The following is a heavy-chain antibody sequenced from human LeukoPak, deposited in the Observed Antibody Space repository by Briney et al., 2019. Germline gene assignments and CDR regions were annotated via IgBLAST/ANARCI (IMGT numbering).Heavy chain of an antibody. D-gene: IGHD1-26*01. CDR1: GYTFTSYY. J-gene: IGHJ6*02. Sequence: ASVKVSCKASGYTFTSYYMHWVRQAPGQGLEWMGIINPSGGSTSYAQKFQGRVTMTRDTSTSTVYMELSSLRSEDTAVYYCARGDPTREAYYYGMDVWGQGTTVTVSS. CDR3: ARGDPTREAYYYGMDV. CDR2: INPSGGST. V-gene: IGHV1-46*01.